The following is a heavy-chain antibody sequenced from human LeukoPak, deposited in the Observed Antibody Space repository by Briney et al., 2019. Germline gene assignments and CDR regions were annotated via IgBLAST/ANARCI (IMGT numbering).Heavy chain of an antibody. V-gene: IGHV4-34*01. CDR1: GGSYSGYY. J-gene: IGHJ3*02. Sequence: SETLSLTCAVYGGSYSGYYWSWIRQPPGKGLEWIGEINHSGSTNYNPSLKSRVTISVDTSKNQFSLKLSSATAADTAVYYCARPKYYDSSGYHDAFDIWGQGTMVTVSS. CDR2: INHSGST. D-gene: IGHD3-22*01. CDR3: ARPKYYDSSGYHDAFDI.